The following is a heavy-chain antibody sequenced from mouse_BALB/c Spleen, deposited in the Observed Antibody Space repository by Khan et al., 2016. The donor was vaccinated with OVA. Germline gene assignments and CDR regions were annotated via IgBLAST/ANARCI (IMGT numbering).Heavy chain of an antibody. CDR1: GFSLTTYG. CDR2: IWSDGIT. J-gene: IGHJ4*01. CDR3: ARGGFYAMDY. V-gene: IGHV2-6*02. Sequence: QVQLKESGPGLVAPSQSLSITCTVSGFSLTTYGVHWVRQPPGKGLEWLVVIWSDGITTYNSALKSRLSISKGNSKSQVFLKMNSLQTDDTAMYYCARGGFYAMDYWGQGTSVTVSS.